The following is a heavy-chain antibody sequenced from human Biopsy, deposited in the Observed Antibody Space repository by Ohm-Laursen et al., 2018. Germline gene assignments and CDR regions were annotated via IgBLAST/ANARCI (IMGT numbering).Heavy chain of an antibody. Sequence: SDTLSLTCTVSGGSLTGHYWSWIRQPPGKGWEWIGHISYTGYTSYNASLKSRVTISVDTSRNHFSLRLSSLTAADTAVYYCARWSNDFGGLYFPRWGQGTLLTVSS. CDR1: GGSLTGHY. J-gene: IGHJ4*02. CDR2: ISYTGYT. CDR3: ARWSNDFGGLYFPR. D-gene: IGHD4-23*01. V-gene: IGHV4-59*07.